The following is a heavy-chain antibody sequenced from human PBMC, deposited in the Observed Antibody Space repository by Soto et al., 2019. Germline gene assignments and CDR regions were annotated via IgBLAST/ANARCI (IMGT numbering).Heavy chain of an antibody. Sequence: QVQLVQSGAEVKKPGSSVKVSCEASGGTFSSYAISWVRQAPGQGLEWMGGIIPIFGTANYAQKFQGRVTITADESTSTAYMELSSLRSEDTAVYYCARAYSSSSNFYFDYWGQGTLVTVSS. V-gene: IGHV1-69*01. J-gene: IGHJ4*02. CDR3: ARAYSSSSNFYFDY. CDR1: GGTFSSYA. CDR2: IIPIFGTA. D-gene: IGHD6-6*01.